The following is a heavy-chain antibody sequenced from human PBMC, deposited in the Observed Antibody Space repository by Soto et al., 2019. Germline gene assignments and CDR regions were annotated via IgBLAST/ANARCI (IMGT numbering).Heavy chain of an antibody. Sequence: QVQLQQWGAGLLKPSETLSLTCAVYGGSFSGYYWSWIRQPPGKGLEWIGEINHSGSTNYNPSLKSRVTISVDTSKNQFSLKLSSVTAADTAVYYWARGRGGWGSTYYYGMDVWGHGTTVTVSS. D-gene: IGHD3-16*01. J-gene: IGHJ6*02. V-gene: IGHV4-34*01. CDR2: INHSGST. CDR3: ARGRGGWGSTYYYGMDV. CDR1: GGSFSGYY.